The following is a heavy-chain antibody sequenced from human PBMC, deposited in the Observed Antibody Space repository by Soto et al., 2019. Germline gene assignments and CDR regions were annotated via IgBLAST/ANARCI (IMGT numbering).Heavy chain of an antibody. Sequence: GESLKISCNGSGYDFSSYWIAWVRQMPGKGLEWMGMLYPGDSDTKYSPSFQGRVTISADRSTSTAYLHWGSLTASDTAMYFCARREKWHDFEYWGQGSLVTVSS. V-gene: IGHV5-51*01. CDR2: LYPGDSDT. CDR1: GYDFSSYW. J-gene: IGHJ4*02. CDR3: ARREKWHDFEY. D-gene: IGHD5-12*01.